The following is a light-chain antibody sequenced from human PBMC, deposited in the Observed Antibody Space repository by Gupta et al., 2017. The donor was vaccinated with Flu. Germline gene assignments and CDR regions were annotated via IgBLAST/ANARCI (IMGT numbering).Light chain of an antibody. V-gene: IGKV1-5*03. J-gene: IGKJ1*01. Sequence: PSIVSASLGDSVIITCRASQSVSSDLAWYQQKPGKVPRLLISSSSTLESGVPWRFSGSGFGTEFTLTIASLQPEDAATYYCQQYHYNFRTFGQGT. CDR1: QSVSSD. CDR3: QQYHYNFRT. CDR2: SSS.